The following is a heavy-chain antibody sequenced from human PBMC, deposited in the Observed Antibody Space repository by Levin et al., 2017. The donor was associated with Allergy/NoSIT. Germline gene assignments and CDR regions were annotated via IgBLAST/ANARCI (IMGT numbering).Heavy chain of an antibody. CDR2: IKGDASVT. J-gene: IGHJ3*02. V-gene: IGHV3-74*01. CDR3: VRDRGNPDAFDI. Sequence: PSETLSLTCAASGFRFSPYWMHWVRQAPGKGLVWVSHIKGDASVTVYADSVKGRFTISRDNAKNTLYLQMNSLTAEDTALYYCVRDRGNPDAFDIWGQGTMVTVSS. D-gene: IGHD1-14*01. CDR1: GFRFSPYW.